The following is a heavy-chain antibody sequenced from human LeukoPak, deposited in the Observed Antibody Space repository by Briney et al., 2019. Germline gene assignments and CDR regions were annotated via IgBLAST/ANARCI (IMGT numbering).Heavy chain of an antibody. D-gene: IGHD3-22*01. J-gene: IGHJ4*02. CDR1: GYSMSSGYY. CDR2: MYHTGST. CDR3: ARATMIVVDTFDY. Sequence: PSETLSLTCSVSGYSMSSGYYWGWIRQPPERGLEWIGSMYHTGSTYYNPSLKSRVNISVDTSKNQFYLKLSSVTAADTAVYYCARATMIVVDTFDYWGQGTLVTVSS. V-gene: IGHV4-38-2*02.